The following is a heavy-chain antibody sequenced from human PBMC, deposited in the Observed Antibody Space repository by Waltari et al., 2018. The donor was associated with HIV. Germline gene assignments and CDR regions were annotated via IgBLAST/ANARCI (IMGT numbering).Heavy chain of an antibody. V-gene: IGHV4-39*07. CDR3: ARLSKGYGGNSNYYYGMDV. Sequence: QLQLQESGPGLVKPSETLSLTCTVSGGSISSSSYYWGWIRQPPGKGLEWIGSIYYSGSTYYNPSLKSRVTISVDTSKNQFSLKLSSVTAADTAVYYCARLSKGYGGNSNYYYGMDVWGQGTTVTVSS. J-gene: IGHJ6*02. CDR1: GGSISSSSYY. D-gene: IGHD4-17*01. CDR2: IYYSGST.